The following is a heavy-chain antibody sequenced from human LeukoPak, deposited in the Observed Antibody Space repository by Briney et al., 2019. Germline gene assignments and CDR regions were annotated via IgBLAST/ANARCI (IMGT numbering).Heavy chain of an antibody. J-gene: IGHJ6*02. CDR1: GFAFSSYW. CDR3: ARRDYYYGMDV. Sequence: GGSLRLSCAASGFAFSSYWMHWVRQAPGKGLVWVSRINSDGSSTSYADSVKGRFTISRDNAKNTLYLQMNSLRAEDTAVYYCARRDYYYGMDVWGQGTTVTVSS. CDR2: INSDGSST. V-gene: IGHV3-74*01.